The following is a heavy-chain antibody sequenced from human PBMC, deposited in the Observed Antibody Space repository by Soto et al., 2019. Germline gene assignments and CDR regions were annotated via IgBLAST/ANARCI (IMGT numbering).Heavy chain of an antibody. D-gene: IGHD3-10*01. V-gene: IGHV3-33*01. Sequence: QVQLVESGGGVVQPGRSLRLSCAASGFTFSSYGMHWVRQAPGKGLEWVAVKWYDGSNKYYADSVKGRFTISRDNSKNTLYLQMNSLRAEDTAVYYCAREGTAWRPYYYGMDVWGQGTTVTVSS. J-gene: IGHJ6*02. CDR2: KWYDGSNK. CDR3: AREGTAWRPYYYGMDV. CDR1: GFTFSSYG.